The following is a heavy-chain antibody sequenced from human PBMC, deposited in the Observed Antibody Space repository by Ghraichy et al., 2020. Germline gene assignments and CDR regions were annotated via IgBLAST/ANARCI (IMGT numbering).Heavy chain of an antibody. CDR3: ARDIGYCSGGSCNDY. V-gene: IGHV1-69*13. D-gene: IGHD2-15*01. J-gene: IGHJ4*02. Sequence: SVKVSCKASGGTFSSYAISWVRQAPGQGLEWMGGIIPIFGTANYAQKFQGRVTITADESTSTAYMELSSLRSEDTAVYYCARDIGYCSGGSCNDYWGQGTLVTVSS. CDR1: GGTFSSYA. CDR2: IIPIFGTA.